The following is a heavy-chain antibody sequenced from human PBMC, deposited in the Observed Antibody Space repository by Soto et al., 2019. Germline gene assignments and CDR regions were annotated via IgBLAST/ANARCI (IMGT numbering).Heavy chain of an antibody. Sequence: EVPLVESGGGLVQPGGSLRLSCAASGFSVGDNYMKWVRQAPGKGLEWVSLIYSVGSTFYADSVKGRFTISRDNSKNTLFLQMNNLIVDDTAVYYCARDRGYRWGQGTMVTVSA. CDR3: ARDRGYR. V-gene: IGHV3-66*01. J-gene: IGHJ3*01. D-gene: IGHD5-12*01. CDR1: GFSVGDNY. CDR2: IYSVGST.